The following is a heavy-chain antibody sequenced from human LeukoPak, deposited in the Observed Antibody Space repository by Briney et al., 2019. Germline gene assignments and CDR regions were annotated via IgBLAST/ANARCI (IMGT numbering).Heavy chain of an antibody. D-gene: IGHD5-12*01. J-gene: IGHJ4*02. Sequence: GGSLRLSCAASGFTFSNYAMSWVRQAPGKGLEWVAAISGSGGSTYYADSVKGRFTISRDNSKNTLYLQMNSLRAEDTAVYYCAKDLPPRGYSGYDQNFDYWGQGTLVTVSS. V-gene: IGHV3-23*01. CDR1: GFTFSNYA. CDR2: ISGSGGST. CDR3: AKDLPPRGYSGYDQNFDY.